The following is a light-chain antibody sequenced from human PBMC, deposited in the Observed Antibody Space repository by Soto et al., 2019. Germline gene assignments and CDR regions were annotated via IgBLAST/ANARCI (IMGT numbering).Light chain of an antibody. J-gene: IGKJ3*01. V-gene: IGKV1-9*01. CDR3: QQRNSFPIP. CDR1: HSIASF. CDR2: GAS. Sequence: IQLTQSPSSLSASLGDRVTISCRASHSIASFFAWYQQKKGKAPQLLIYGASTLQSGVPSRFSGSGSGTDFTLTISSLQPEDFATYYCQQRNSFPIPFGHGTKVDIK.